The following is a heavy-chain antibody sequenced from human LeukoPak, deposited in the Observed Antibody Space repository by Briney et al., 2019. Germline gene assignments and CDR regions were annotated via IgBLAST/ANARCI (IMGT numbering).Heavy chain of an antibody. CDR2: ISGSGGST. CDR1: GFTFSSYA. J-gene: IGHJ3*02. Sequence: PGGSLRLSCAASGFTFSSYAMSWVRQAPGKGLEWVSAISGSGGSTYYADSVKGRFTISRDNSKNTLYLQMNSQRAEDTAVYYCAKVMRWLQFFHDAFDIWGQGTMVTVSS. CDR3: AKVMRWLQFFHDAFDI. D-gene: IGHD5-24*01. V-gene: IGHV3-23*01.